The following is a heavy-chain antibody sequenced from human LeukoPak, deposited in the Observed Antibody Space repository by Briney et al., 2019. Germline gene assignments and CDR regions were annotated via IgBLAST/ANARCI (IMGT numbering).Heavy chain of an antibody. CDR2: IYDSGST. CDR3: ARDLGDAFDI. Sequence: PSETLSLTCTVSGGSISNYYWSWIRQPPGKGLEWIGYIYDSGSTNYNPSLKSRVTISVDTSKNKFSLKLSSVTAADTAVYYCARDLGDAFDIWGQGTMVTVSS. CDR1: GGSISNYY. J-gene: IGHJ3*02. V-gene: IGHV4-59*01.